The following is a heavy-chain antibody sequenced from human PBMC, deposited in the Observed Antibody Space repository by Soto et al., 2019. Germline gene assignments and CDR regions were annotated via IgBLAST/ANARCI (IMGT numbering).Heavy chain of an antibody. D-gene: IGHD1-26*01. CDR3: AKDGSHNFDY. V-gene: IGHV3-30*18. Sequence: QVQLVESGGGVVQPGRSVRLSCAACGFTFSHYAMHWVRQAPDKGLEWVALMSYDGSNEYYADSVKGRFTISRDNSKNTLYLQMNSLRAEDTAVYYCAKDGSHNFDYWGQGTLVTVSS. J-gene: IGHJ4*02. CDR1: GFTFSHYA. CDR2: MSYDGSNE.